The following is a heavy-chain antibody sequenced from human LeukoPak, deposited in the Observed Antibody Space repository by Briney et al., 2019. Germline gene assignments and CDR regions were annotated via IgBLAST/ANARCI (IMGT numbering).Heavy chain of an antibody. D-gene: IGHD3-3*01. V-gene: IGHV4-59*01. Sequence: SETLSLTCTVPGGSISSYYWSWIRQPPGKGLEWIGYIYYSGSTNYNPSLKSRVTISVDTSKNQFSLKLSSVTAADTAVYYCARGRRGTIFGVVTSNGYLYYYYYMDVWGKGTTVTVSS. CDR2: IYYSGST. J-gene: IGHJ6*03. CDR3: ARGRRGTIFGVVTSNGYLYYYYYMDV. CDR1: GGSISSYY.